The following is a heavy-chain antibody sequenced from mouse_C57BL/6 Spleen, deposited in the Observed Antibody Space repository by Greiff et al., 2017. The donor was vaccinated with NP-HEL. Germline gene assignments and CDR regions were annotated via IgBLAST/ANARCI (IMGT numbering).Heavy chain of an antibody. J-gene: IGHJ3*01. CDR2: IYPRDGST. Sequence: VQLQQSDAELVKPGASVKISCKVSGYTFTDHTIHWMKQRPEQGLEWIGYIYPRDGSTKYNEKFKGKATLTADKSSSTAYMQLNSLTSEDSVVYFCARGDYYGSSPFAYWGQGTLVTVSA. V-gene: IGHV1-78*01. CDR1: GYTFTDHT. D-gene: IGHD1-1*01. CDR3: ARGDYYGSSPFAY.